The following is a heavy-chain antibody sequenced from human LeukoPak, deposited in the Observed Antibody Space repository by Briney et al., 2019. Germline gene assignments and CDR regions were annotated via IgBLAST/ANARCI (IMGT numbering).Heavy chain of an antibody. CDR3: ARVTTTSCYDY. Sequence: ASVKVSCKTSGYSFTFPAFHTHWVRQAPGQGLEWIVWINPNSGDTNFAQKFQGRVTMTRDTSISTAYMELSRLRSDDTAVYYCARVTTTSCYDYWGQGTLVTVSS. V-gene: IGHV1-2*02. J-gene: IGHJ4*02. CDR2: INPNSGDT. CDR1: GYSFTFPAFH. D-gene: IGHD2-2*01.